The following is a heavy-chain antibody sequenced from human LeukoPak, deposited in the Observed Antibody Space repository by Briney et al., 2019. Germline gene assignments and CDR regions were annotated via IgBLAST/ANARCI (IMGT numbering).Heavy chain of an antibody. D-gene: IGHD3-9*01. J-gene: IGHJ4*02. CDR2: ISSSGSTI. CDR3: APHFDVLPHLID. CDR1: GFTFSDYY. V-gene: IGHV3-11*04. Sequence: GGSLRLSCAASGFTFSDYYMSWIRQAPGKGLEWVSYISSSGSTIYYADSVKGRFTISRDNAKNSLYLQMNSLRAEDTAVYHCAPHFDVLPHLIDWGRGTLVTVSS.